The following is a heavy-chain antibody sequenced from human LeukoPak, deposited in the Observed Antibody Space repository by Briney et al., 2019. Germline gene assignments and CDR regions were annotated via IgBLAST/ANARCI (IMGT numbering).Heavy chain of an antibody. CDR3: ARDADYDSSGNDAFDI. Sequence: PSETLSLTCTVSRGSISDYYWSWIRQPPGKGLEWIGEIYHSGSTNYNPSLKSRVTISVDKSKNQFSLKLSSVTAADTAVYYCARDADYDSSGNDAFDIWGQGTMVTVSS. V-gene: IGHV4-34*01. D-gene: IGHD3-22*01. J-gene: IGHJ3*02. CDR1: RGSISDYY. CDR2: IYHSGST.